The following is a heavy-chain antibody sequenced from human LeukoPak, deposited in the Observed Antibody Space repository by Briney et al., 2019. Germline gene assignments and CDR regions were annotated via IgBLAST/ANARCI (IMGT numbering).Heavy chain of an antibody. J-gene: IGHJ4*02. CDR2: VYYSGST. CDR3: ARGGAHCSSISCYPFDF. V-gene: IGHV4-59*01. D-gene: IGHD2-2*01. CDR1: GGSISSYY. Sequence: SETLSLTCTVPGGSISSYYWSWIRQPPGKGLEWIGYVYYSGSTNYNPPLKSRVTMSVDTSKDQFSLKLTSVTAADTAVYYCARGGAHCSSISCYPFDFWGQGTLVTVSS.